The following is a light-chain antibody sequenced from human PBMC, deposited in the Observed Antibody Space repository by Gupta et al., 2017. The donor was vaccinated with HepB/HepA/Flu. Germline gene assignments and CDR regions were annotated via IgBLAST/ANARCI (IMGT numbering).Light chain of an antibody. V-gene: IGKV3-20*01. CDR3: HQDCSSPHT. J-gene: IGKJ4*01. CDR1: QSVSSSY. Sequence: EIVLTQSPGTLSLSPGERATLSCRASQSVSSSYLAWYQQKPGQAPRLLIYGASSSATGIPDRFSGSGSGTDFTLTISRLEPEDFAVYYCHQDCSSPHTFGGGTKVEIK. CDR2: GAS.